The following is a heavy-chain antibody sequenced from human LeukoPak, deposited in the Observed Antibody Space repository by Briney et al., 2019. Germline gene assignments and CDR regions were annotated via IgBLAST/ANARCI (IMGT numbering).Heavy chain of an antibody. Sequence: PGGSLRLSCAASGFTFSDYYMNWIRQAPGKGLEWVSYISDSGNTTHSADSVKGRFTISRDNAKNSLYLQMNSLRAEDTAVYYCARARDNWNYEAFDIWGQGTMVTVSS. V-gene: IGHV3-11*01. CDR3: ARARDNWNYEAFDI. J-gene: IGHJ3*02. CDR1: GFTFSDYY. CDR2: ISDSGNTT. D-gene: IGHD1-7*01.